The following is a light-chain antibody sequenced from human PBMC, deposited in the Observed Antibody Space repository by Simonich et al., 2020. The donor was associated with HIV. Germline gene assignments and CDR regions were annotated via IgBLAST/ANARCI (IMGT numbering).Light chain of an antibody. CDR1: SGSVATSYY. Sequence: QTVVTQVTSSSVSPEGTVKLTFALNSGSVATSYYPTWYHHTPSQPPRTLIYTTNTRSSGVPDRFSGSILGNKAVLTITGAQADDEGDYYCVLYMGSGISVFGGGTKLTVL. J-gene: IGLJ3*02. V-gene: IGLV8-61*01. CDR2: TTN. CDR3: VLYMGSGISV.